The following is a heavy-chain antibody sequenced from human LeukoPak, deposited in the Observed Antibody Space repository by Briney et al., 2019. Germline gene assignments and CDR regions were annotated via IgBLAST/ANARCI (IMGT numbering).Heavy chain of an antibody. CDR3: ARAISAYYYDSSGYRPDASGAFDI. J-gene: IGHJ3*02. D-gene: IGHD3-22*01. CDR2: TSSNGGST. V-gene: IGHV3-64*01. Sequence: PGRSLRLSCAASGFTFSSYAMHWVRQAPGKGPEYVSATSSNGGSTYYANSVKGRFTISRDNSKNTLYLQMGSLRAEDMAVYYCARAISAYYYDSSGYRPDASGAFDIWGQGTMVTVSS. CDR1: GFTFSSYA.